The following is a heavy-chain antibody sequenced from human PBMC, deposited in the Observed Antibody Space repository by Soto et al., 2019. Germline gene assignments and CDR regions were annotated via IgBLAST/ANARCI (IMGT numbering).Heavy chain of an antibody. CDR2: IYYSGST. CDR1: GGSISSGGYY. D-gene: IGHD2-2*01. V-gene: IGHV4-31*03. J-gene: IGHJ5*02. CDR3: ARFRVVPAAISNWFAP. Sequence: QVQLQESGPGLVKPSQTLSLTCTVSGGSISSGGYYWSWIRQHPGKGLEWIGYIYYSGSTYYNPSVNSRVTIAVDTSKYQVSLHLCCVTAGDTAVYYCARFRVVPAAISNWFAPWGQGTLVTVSA.